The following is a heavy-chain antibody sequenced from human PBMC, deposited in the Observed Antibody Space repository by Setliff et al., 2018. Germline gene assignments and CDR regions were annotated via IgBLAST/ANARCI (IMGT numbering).Heavy chain of an antibody. J-gene: IGHJ6*02. CDR3: ARVALERNDSRGYYSGENYYYGMDV. CDR2: IIARGDST. D-gene: IGHD3-22*01. V-gene: IGHV1-46*01. CDR1: GGTFSSYA. Sequence: ASVKVSCKASGGTFSSYAISWVRQAPGQGLEWMGMIIARGDSTTYAQKFQGRVTMTRDTSTSTVYMELRSLRSEDPAVYYCARVALERNDSRGYYSGENYYYGMDVWGQGTTVTVSS.